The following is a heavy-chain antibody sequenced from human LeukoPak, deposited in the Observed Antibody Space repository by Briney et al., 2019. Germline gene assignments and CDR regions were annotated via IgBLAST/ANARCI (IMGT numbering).Heavy chain of an antibody. Sequence: PVGSLRLSCAASGFTFSSYWMYWVRQAPGKGLVWVSRINSDGSSTSYADSVKGRCSISRDNAKNTLYLQMNSLRAEDTAVYYCARSPVEVDGFDIWGKGTLVTVSS. CDR1: GFTFSSYW. V-gene: IGHV3-74*01. D-gene: IGHD2-2*01. CDR3: ARSPVEVDGFDI. J-gene: IGHJ3*02. CDR2: INSDGSST.